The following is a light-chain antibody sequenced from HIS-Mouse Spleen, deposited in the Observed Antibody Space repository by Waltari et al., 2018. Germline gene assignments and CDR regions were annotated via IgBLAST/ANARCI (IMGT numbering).Light chain of an antibody. J-gene: IGLJ2*01. Sequence: YELTHPPSLSVSPGPTTRITFIGDALPKKHAYWYQQKSGQAPVLVIYEDSKRPSGIPERFSGSSSGTMATLTISGAQVEDEADYYCYSTDSSGNHRVFGGGTKLTVL. CDR3: YSTDSSGNHRV. CDR2: EDS. CDR1: ALPKKH. V-gene: IGLV3-10*01.